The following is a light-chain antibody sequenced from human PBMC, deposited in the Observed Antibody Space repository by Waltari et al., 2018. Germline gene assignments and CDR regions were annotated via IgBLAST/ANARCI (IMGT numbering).Light chain of an antibody. CDR2: GVY. CDR3: QQYDGSVLT. V-gene: IGKV3-20*01. J-gene: IGKJ4*01. Sequence: IVLTQSPDTLSLSPGERATLSCRASQTVSSSSLAWYQHKPGQAPRLLMYGVYSRATGFPDRFSAGGSGTDFTLTISRLEPEDFAVYYCQQYDGSVLTFGGGTKVEIK. CDR1: QTVSSSS.